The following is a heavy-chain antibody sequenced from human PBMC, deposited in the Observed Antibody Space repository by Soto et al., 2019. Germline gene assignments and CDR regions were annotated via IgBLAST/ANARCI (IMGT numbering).Heavy chain of an antibody. J-gene: IGHJ4*02. CDR1: GFTFDDHA. V-gene: IGHV3-9*01. CDR2: ISWISDFI. Sequence: EVQVVESGGGLVQPGRSLRLSCVGSGFTFDDHAMHWVRQAPGKGLEWVSGISWISDFIGYADSVKGRFTISRDNAKNSVYLQMNNLRAEDTALYFCARDKIKGAPDYLASWGQGTLVTVSS. CDR3: ARDKIKGAPDYLAS. D-gene: IGHD1-26*01.